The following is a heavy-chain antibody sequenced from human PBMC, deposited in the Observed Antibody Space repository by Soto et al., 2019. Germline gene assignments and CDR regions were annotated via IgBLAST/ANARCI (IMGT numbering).Heavy chain of an antibody. CDR2: IIPIFGTA. D-gene: IGHD3-22*01. CDR3: ARIAAYYDDSSGYYARDFDY. CDR1: GGTFSSYA. Sequence: QVQLVQSGAEVKKPGSSVKVSCKASGGTFSSYAISWVRQAPGQGLEWMGGIIPIFGTANYAQKFQGRVTMTADESTSTAYMDLSSLRPEDTAVYSCARIAAYYDDSSGYYARDFDYWGQGTLVTVSS. J-gene: IGHJ4*02. V-gene: IGHV1-69*12.